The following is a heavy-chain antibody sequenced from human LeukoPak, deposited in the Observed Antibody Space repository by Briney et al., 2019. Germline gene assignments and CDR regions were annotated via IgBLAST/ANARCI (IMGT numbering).Heavy chain of an antibody. Sequence: PSETLSLTCAVYGGSFSGYYWSWIRQPPGKGLEWIGEINHSGSTNYNPSLKSRVTISVDTSKNHFSLKLSSVTAADTAVYYCARRPYSYGGAFDMWGQGTMVTVSS. CDR3: ARRPYSYGGAFDM. D-gene: IGHD5-18*01. V-gene: IGHV4-34*01. CDR2: INHSGST. J-gene: IGHJ3*02. CDR1: GGSFSGYY.